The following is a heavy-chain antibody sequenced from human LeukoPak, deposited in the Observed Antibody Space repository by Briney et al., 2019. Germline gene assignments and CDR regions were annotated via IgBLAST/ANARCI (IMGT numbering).Heavy chain of an antibody. D-gene: IGHD5-18*01. J-gene: IGHJ4*02. CDR1: GGSISSSSYY. CDR3: ARLRKAMYFDY. CDR2: IYYSGST. Sequence: RTSETLSLTCTVSGGSISSSSYYWGWIRQPPGKGLEWLGSIYYSGSTYYNPSLKSRVTISVDTSKNQFSLKLSSVTAADTAVYYCARLRKAMYFDYWGQGTLVTVSS. V-gene: IGHV4-39*01.